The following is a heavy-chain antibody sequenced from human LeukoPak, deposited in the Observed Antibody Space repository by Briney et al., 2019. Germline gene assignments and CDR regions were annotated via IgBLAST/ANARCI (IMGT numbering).Heavy chain of an antibody. Sequence: ASVKVSCKASGYTFTSYYMLWVRQAPGQGLEWMGIINPSGGSTSYAQKFQGRVTMTRDMSTSTVYMELSSLRSEDTAVYYCARDGDIVVVPAYMDVWGKGTTVTVSS. CDR3: ARDGDIVVVPAYMDV. D-gene: IGHD2-2*01. CDR1: GYTFTSYY. CDR2: INPSGGST. V-gene: IGHV1-46*01. J-gene: IGHJ6*03.